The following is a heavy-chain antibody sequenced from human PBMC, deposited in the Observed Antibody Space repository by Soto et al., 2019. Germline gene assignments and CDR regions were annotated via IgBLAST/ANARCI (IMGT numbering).Heavy chain of an antibody. Sequence: GGSLRLSCAASGFTFSAYGMNWVRQAPGKGLEWVSSISSSSRYIYYADSVKGRFTIFRDNAKNSLYLQMNSLRADDTAVYYCAREARHEFDYWGQGTLVTVSS. V-gene: IGHV3-21*01. CDR2: ISSSSRYI. J-gene: IGHJ4*02. CDR1: GFTFSAYG. CDR3: AREARHEFDY.